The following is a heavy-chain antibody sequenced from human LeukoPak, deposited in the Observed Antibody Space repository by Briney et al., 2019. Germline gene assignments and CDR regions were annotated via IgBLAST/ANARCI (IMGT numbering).Heavy chain of an antibody. D-gene: IGHD5-12*01. CDR1: GFTFNIYA. CDR3: AKDQHGYDKPIDY. J-gene: IGHJ4*02. CDR2: ISGSGSST. Sequence: GGSLRLSCAASGFTFNIYAMNWVRQASGKGLEWVSTISGSGSSTYHADSVKGRFTISRDNSKNTLYLQMNSLRAEDTAVYFCAKDQHGYDKPIDYWGQGTLVTVSS. V-gene: IGHV3-23*01.